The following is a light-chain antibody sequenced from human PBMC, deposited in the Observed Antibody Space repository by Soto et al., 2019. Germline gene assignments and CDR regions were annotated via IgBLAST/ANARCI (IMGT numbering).Light chain of an antibody. V-gene: IGKV3-20*01. J-gene: IGKJ2*01. CDR2: GAS. CDR1: QSVSSSY. Sequence: EIVLTQSPGTLSLSPRERATLSCSASQSVSSSYLAWYQQKHGQAPRLLIYGASSRATGIPDRFSGSVSGTDFTLSISRLEPEDFAVYYCQQYVSSPPNTCGHGTKLEIK. CDR3: QQYVSSPPNT.